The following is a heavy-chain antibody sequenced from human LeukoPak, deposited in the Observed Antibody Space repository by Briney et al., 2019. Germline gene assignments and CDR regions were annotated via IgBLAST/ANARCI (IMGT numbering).Heavy chain of an antibody. Sequence: ASVKVSCKASGYTFTGYYMHWVRQAPGQGLEWMGWINPNSGGTNYAQKFRGRLTMTRDMSTSTVYMELSSLRSEDTAVYYCAREDEFGPGGHFDYWGQGTLVTVSS. CDR2: INPNSGGT. D-gene: IGHD3-10*01. J-gene: IGHJ4*02. V-gene: IGHV1-2*02. CDR1: GYTFTGYY. CDR3: AREDEFGPGGHFDY.